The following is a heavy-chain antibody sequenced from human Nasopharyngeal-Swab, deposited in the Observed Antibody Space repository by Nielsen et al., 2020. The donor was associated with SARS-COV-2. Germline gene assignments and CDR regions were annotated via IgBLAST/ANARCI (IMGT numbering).Heavy chain of an antibody. CDR1: GFTFSSYS. CDR3: ERDREVSITIFGVINDPYYYYGMDV. D-gene: IGHD3-3*01. V-gene: IGHV3-21*01. Sequence: GGSLRLSCAASGFTFSSYSMNWVRQAPGKGLEWVSSISSSSSYIYYADSVKGRFTISRDNAKNSLYLQMNSLRAEDTAVYYCERDREVSITIFGVINDPYYYYGMDVWGQGTTVTVSS. J-gene: IGHJ6*02. CDR2: ISSSSSYI.